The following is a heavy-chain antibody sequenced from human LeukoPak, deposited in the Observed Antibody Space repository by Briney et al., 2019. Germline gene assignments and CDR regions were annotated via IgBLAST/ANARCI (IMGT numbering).Heavy chain of an antibody. V-gene: IGHV4-59*01. D-gene: IGHD3-22*01. J-gene: IGHJ3*02. CDR2: IYYSGST. Sequence: SETLSLTCTVSGGSISSYYWSWIRQPPGKGLELIGYIYYSGSTKYNPSLKSGVTISVDKSRTQFSLKLSPVTAADAAVYYCARVPNYYDSSGYYYAFDIWGQGTMVTVSS. CDR3: ARVPNYYDSSGYYYAFDI. CDR1: GGSISSYY.